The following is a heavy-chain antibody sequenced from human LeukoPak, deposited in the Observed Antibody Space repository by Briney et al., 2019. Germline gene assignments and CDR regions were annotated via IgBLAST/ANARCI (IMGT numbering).Heavy chain of an antibody. J-gene: IGHJ3*01. CDR2: VSPSGTTI. D-gene: IGHD4/OR15-4a*01. CDR1: GFTFRNFY. Sequence: GGSLRLSCAASGFTFRNFYMSWIRQAPGKGLEWVSHVSPSGTTIYYADSLKGRFAISRDNDKESLSLQMNSLRAEDTAVYYCARGDYGRYAFDFWGQGTMVTVSS. CDR3: ARGDYGRYAFDF. V-gene: IGHV3-11*01.